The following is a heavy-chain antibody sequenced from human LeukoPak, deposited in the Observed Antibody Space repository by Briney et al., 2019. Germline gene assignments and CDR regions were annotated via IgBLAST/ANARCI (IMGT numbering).Heavy chain of an antibody. CDR3: ARGAMITFGGVIGPFDY. J-gene: IGHJ4*02. CDR1: GFTFSSYS. Sequence: GGSLRLSCAASGFTFSSYSMNWVRQDPGKGLEWVSSISSSSSYIYYADSVKGRFTIPRDNAKNSLYLQMNSLRAEDTAVYYCARGAMITFGGVIGPFDYWGQGTLVTVSS. D-gene: IGHD3-16*02. CDR2: ISSSSSYI. V-gene: IGHV3-21*01.